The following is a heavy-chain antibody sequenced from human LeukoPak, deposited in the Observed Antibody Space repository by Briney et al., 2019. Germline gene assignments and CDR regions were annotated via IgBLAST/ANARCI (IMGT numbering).Heavy chain of an antibody. CDR1: GFTFSSYG. J-gene: IGHJ6*04. V-gene: IGHV3-33*01. Sequence: GRSLRLSCAASGFTFSSYGMHWVRQAPGKGLEWVAVVRYDGSNKYYADSVKGRFTISRDNSKNTLYLQMNSLRAEDTAVYYCARAYGSGSYATRYYYYYGMDVWGKGTTVTVSS. D-gene: IGHD3-10*01. CDR3: ARAYGSGSYATRYYYYYGMDV. CDR2: VRYDGSNK.